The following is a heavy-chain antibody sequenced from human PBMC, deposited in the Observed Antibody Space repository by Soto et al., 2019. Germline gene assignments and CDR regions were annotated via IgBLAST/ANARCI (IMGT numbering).Heavy chain of an antibody. CDR1: GYTFTSYY. CDR2: INPSGGST. CDR3: ARGSGYYYWDDY. J-gene: IGHJ4*02. D-gene: IGHD3-22*01. Sequence: ASVKVSCKASGYTFTSYYMHWVRQAPGQGLEWMGIINPSGGSTSYAQKFQGRVTITRDTSASTAYMELSSLRSEDTAVYYCARGSGYYYWDDYWGQGTLVTVSS. V-gene: IGHV1-46*01.